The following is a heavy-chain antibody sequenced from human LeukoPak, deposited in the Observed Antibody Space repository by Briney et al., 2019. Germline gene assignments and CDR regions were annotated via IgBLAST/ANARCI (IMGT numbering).Heavy chain of an antibody. V-gene: IGHV3-64*01. Sequence: GGSLRLSCAASGFTFSSYAMHWVRQAPGKGLEYVSAISSNGGSTYYANSVKGRFTISRDNSRNTLYLQMGSLRAEDMAVYYCARVSHYYDSSGYYGYWGQGTLVTVSS. CDR1: GFTFSSYA. J-gene: IGHJ4*02. D-gene: IGHD3-22*01. CDR2: ISSNGGST. CDR3: ARVSHYYDSSGYYGY.